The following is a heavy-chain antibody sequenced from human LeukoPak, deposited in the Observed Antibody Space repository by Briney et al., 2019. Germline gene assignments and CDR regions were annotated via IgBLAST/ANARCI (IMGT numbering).Heavy chain of an antibody. CDR1: GFTFNGCG. Sequence: GMSLRLSCAASGFTFNGCGMHWVRHAPGKGLEWVARILGDARRQYYADAVKGRFTIARDNSKNTLFLQMNSLRTEDTAVYYCVKSSGMDDYGMDAWGQGTTVTVSS. D-gene: IGHD3-10*01. J-gene: IGHJ6*02. CDR2: ILGDARRQ. V-gene: IGHV3-30*18. CDR3: VKSSGMDDYGMDA.